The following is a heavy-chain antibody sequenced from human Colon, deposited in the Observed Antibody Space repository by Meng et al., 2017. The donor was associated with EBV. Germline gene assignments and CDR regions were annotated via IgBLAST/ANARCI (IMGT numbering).Heavy chain of an antibody. Sequence: QVQLQESGPGLVKPSQTLSLTCTVSGDSITSGDYSWNWLRQPPGKGLEWIGEIYHSGSTNYNPSLKSRVTISVDKSKNQFSLNLSSVTAADTAVYYCARVGQWLPIDYWGQGTLVSVSS. V-gene: IGHV4-30-4*01. D-gene: IGHD6-19*01. CDR3: ARVGQWLPIDY. CDR1: GDSITSGDYS. J-gene: IGHJ4*02. CDR2: IYHSGST.